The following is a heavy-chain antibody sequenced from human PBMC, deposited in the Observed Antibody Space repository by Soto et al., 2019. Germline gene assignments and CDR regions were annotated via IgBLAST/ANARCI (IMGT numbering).Heavy chain of an antibody. V-gene: IGHV3-23*01. CDR1: GFTFSSYA. CDR3: AKDEYYYGSGSSRSDYYYYYGMDV. CDR2: ISGSGGST. D-gene: IGHD3-10*01. J-gene: IGHJ6*02. Sequence: EVQLLESGGGLVQPGGSLRLSCAASGFTFSSYAMSWVRQAPGKGLEWVSAISGSGGSTYYADSVKGRFTISRDNSKNTLYLQMNSLRAEDTAVYYCAKDEYYYGSGSSRSDYYYYYGMDVWGQGTTVTVSS.